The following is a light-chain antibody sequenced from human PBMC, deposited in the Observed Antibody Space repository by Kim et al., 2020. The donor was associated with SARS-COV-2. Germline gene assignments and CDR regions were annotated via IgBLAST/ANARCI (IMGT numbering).Light chain of an antibody. CDR3: QQYNLYPHT. J-gene: IGKJ2*01. CDR2: QTS. Sequence: DIHMTQSPSTLSASVGDRVTITCRASQTINVWLAWYQQKPGKAPRLLMYQTSSVDSGVPSRFSGSRSGTEFTLTISNLQPDDFATYYCQQYNLYPHTFGQGTKLEI. V-gene: IGKV1-5*03. CDR1: QTINVW.